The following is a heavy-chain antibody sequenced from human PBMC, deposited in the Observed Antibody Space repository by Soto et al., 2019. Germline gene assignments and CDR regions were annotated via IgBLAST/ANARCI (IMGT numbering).Heavy chain of an antibody. CDR1: GFTFSSYS. Sequence: GGSLRLSCAASGFTFSSYSVNWVRQAPGKGLGWVSSISSSSNYIYYADSVKGRFTISRDNAKNSLYLQMNSLRAEDTAVYYCARTFPHRNSWYSAAPLDYWGQGTLVTVSS. CDR3: ARTFPHRNSWYSAAPLDY. D-gene: IGHD6-13*01. V-gene: IGHV3-21*01. J-gene: IGHJ4*02. CDR2: ISSSSNYI.